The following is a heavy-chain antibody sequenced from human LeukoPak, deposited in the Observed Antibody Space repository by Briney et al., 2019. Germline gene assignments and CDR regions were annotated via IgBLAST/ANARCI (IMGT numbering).Heavy chain of an antibody. D-gene: IGHD6-13*01. V-gene: IGHV3-30*02. Sequence: GGSLRLSCAASGFTFSSYGMHWVRQAPGKGLEWVAFIRYDGSNKYYADSVKGRFTISRDNSKNSLYLQMNSLRAEDTAVYYCARVREEEAAPGTSAFDIWGQGTMVTVSS. CDR3: ARVREEEAAPGTSAFDI. J-gene: IGHJ3*02. CDR2: IRYDGSNK. CDR1: GFTFSSYG.